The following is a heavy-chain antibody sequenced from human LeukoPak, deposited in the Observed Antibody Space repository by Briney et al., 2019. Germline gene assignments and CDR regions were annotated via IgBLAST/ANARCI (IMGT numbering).Heavy chain of an antibody. CDR2: ISYDGSNK. D-gene: IGHD2-15*01. J-gene: IGHJ1*01. V-gene: IGHV3-30*18. Sequence: GGSLRLSCAASGFTFSSHGMHWVRQAPGKGLEWVAVISYDGSNKYYADSVKGRFTISRDNSKNTLYLQMNSLRAEDTAVYYCAKDKSVVVVAAEYFQHWGQGTLVTVSS. CDR3: AKDKSVVVVAAEYFQH. CDR1: GFTFSSHG.